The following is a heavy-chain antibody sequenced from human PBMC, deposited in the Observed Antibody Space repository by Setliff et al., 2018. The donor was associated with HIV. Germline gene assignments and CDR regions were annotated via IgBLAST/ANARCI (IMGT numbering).Heavy chain of an antibody. Sequence: SETLSLTCTVSGYSISSGYYWGWIRQPPGKGLEWIGSMYHSGTAFHNPSLKSRVTISVDTSKKRFSLKLSSVTAADTAVYYCTRHAPGSDYGDRPLLDYWGQGTLVTV. V-gene: IGHV4-38-2*02. CDR3: TRHAPGSDYGDRPLLDY. D-gene: IGHD4-17*01. CDR2: MYHSGTA. CDR1: GYSISSGYY. J-gene: IGHJ4*02.